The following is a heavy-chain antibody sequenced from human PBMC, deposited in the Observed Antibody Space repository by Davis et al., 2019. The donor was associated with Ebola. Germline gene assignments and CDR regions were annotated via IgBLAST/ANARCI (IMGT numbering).Heavy chain of an antibody. J-gene: IGHJ4*02. Sequence: SETLSLTCTVSGGSVSSNDYYWGWIRQPRGKGLEWSGSGYSGGRTYYNPSRKSRVTVSVATSKNQFSLNLDSVPAAGTAVYYCARRGRGLLGYFDYWGQGTLVTVSS. V-gene: IGHV4-39*01. CDR3: ARRGRGLLGYFDY. CDR1: GGSVSSNDYY. D-gene: IGHD1-26*01. CDR2: GYSGGRT.